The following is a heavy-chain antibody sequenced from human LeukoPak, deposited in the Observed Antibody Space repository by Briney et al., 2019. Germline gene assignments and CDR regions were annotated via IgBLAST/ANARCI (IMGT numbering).Heavy chain of an antibody. CDR2: ISGSGGNT. J-gene: IGHJ4*02. CDR3: AKPISGWYLFDY. D-gene: IGHD6-19*01. V-gene: IGHV3-23*01. CDR1: GFTFSTYV. Sequence: GGSLRLSCAASGFTFSTYVMSWVRQAPGKGLEWVSAISGSGGNTYYADSVKGRFTISRDNSKNTLYLQMNSLRAEDTAVYYCAKPISGWYLFDYWGQGTLVTVSS.